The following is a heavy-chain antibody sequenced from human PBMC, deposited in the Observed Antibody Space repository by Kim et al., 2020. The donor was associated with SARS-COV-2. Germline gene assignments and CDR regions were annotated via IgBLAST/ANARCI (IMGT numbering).Heavy chain of an antibody. V-gene: IGHV2-5*02. CDR2: IYWDDDK. CDR3: AHRPPPRSGHYYGMDV. J-gene: IGHJ6*02. D-gene: IGHD3-3*01. Sequence: SGPTLVKPTQTLTLTCTFSGFSLSTSGVGVGWIRQPPGKALEWLALIYWDDDKRYSPSLKSRLTITKDTSKNQVVLTMTNMDPVDTATYYCAHRPPPRSGHYYGMDVWGQGTTVTVSS. CDR1: GFSLSTSGVG.